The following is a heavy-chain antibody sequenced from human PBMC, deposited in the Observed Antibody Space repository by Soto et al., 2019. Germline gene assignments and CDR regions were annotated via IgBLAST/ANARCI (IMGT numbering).Heavy chain of an antibody. CDR3: ARVVDTDMVPYYFDP. Sequence: ASVKVSCKASGYTFTNFGISWVRQAPGQGLEWMGWINAYNGYTKFVQELQGRVTMTTDTSTHTAYMELRSLRSDDTALYYCARVVDTDMVPYYFDPWGQGTLVTVSS. CDR1: GYTFTNFG. V-gene: IGHV1-18*01. D-gene: IGHD5-18*01. CDR2: INAYNGYT. J-gene: IGHJ4*02.